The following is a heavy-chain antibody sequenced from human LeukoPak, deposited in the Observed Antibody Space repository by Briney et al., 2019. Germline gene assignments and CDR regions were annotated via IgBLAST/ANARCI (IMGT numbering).Heavy chain of an antibody. CDR3: ARDTELSVLDV. Sequence: PSETLSLTCTVSGGSSSSYYWSWIRQPPGKGLEWIGYIYYSGSTNYNPSLKSRVTISVDTSKNQFSLKLSSVTAADTAVYYCARDTELSVLDVWGKGTTVTVSS. V-gene: IGHV4-59*01. D-gene: IGHD1-7*01. CDR2: IYYSGST. J-gene: IGHJ6*04. CDR1: GGSSSSYY.